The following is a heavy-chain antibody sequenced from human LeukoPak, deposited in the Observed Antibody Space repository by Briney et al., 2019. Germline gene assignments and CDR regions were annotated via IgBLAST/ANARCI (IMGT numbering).Heavy chain of an antibody. J-gene: IGHJ4*02. CDR2: ISSSGSTI. CDR3: ARDLNRGPAAIYDY. D-gene: IGHD2-2*02. Sequence: GGSLRLSCAASGFTFSSYEMNWVRQAPGKGLEWVSYISSSGSTIYYADSVEGRFTISRDNAKNSLYLQMNSLRAEDTAVYYCARDLNRGPAAIYDYWGQGTLVTVSS. V-gene: IGHV3-48*03. CDR1: GFTFSSYE.